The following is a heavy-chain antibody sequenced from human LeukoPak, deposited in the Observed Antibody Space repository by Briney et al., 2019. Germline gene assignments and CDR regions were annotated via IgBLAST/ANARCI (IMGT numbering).Heavy chain of an antibody. Sequence: GGSLRLSCAASGFTFSSYWMSWVRQAPGKGLEWVANLKEDGSGTYYVDSVKGRFTISRDNAKNSLYLQMNSLRAEDTAVYYCARDYFTDYWGQGTLVTVSS. V-gene: IGHV3-7*03. CDR1: GFTFSSYW. J-gene: IGHJ4*02. CDR3: ARDYFTDY. D-gene: IGHD3-10*01. CDR2: LKEDGSGT.